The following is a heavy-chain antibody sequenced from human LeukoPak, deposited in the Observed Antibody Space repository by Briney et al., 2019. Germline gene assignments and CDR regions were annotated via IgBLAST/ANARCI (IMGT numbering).Heavy chain of an antibody. D-gene: IGHD5-24*01. V-gene: IGHV4-31*03. Sequence: SETLSLTCTVSGGSISSGGYYWSWIRQHPGTGLEWIGYIYYSGSTYYNPSLKSRVTILVDTSKNQFSLKLSSVTAADTAVYYCARVGVEMATIRFFVRAFDIWGQGTMVTVSS. CDR3: ARVGVEMATIRFFVRAFDI. CDR2: IYYSGST. J-gene: IGHJ3*02. CDR1: GGSISSGGYY.